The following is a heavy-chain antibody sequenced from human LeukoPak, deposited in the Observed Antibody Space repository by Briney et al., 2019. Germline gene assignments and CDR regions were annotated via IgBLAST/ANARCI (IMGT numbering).Heavy chain of an antibody. CDR3: AKDPPIWFGPINWFDP. Sequence: GGSLRLSCAASGFTFSSYAMSWVRQAPGKGLEWVSAISGSGGSTYYADSVKGRFTISRDNSKNTLYLQMNSLRAEDTAVYYCAKDPPIWFGPINWFDPWGQGTLVTVSS. V-gene: IGHV3-23*01. D-gene: IGHD3-10*01. CDR1: GFTFSSYA. J-gene: IGHJ5*02. CDR2: ISGSGGST.